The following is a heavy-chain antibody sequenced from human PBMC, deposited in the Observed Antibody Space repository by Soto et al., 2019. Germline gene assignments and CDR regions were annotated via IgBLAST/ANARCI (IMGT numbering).Heavy chain of an antibody. CDR1: GGSFSGYY. CDR3: ARLGRGHPSYLAVAGHFDY. D-gene: IGHD6-19*01. Sequence: SETLSLTCAVYGGSFSGYYWSWIRQPPGKGLEWIGEINHSGSTNYNPSLKSRVTISVDTSKNQFSLKLSSVTAADTAVYYCARLGRGHPSYLAVAGHFDYWGQGTLVTVSS. CDR2: INHSGST. V-gene: IGHV4-34*01. J-gene: IGHJ4*02.